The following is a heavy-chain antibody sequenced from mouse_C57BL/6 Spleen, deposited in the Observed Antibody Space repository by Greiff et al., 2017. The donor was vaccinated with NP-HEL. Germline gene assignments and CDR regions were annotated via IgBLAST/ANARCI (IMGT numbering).Heavy chain of an antibody. CDR2: INPNNGGT. D-gene: IGHD2-3*01. CDR1: GYTFTDYY. CDR3: AREGLLLYYFDY. V-gene: IGHV1-26*01. J-gene: IGHJ2*01. Sequence: VQLQQSGPELVKPGASVKISCKASGYTFTDYYLNWVKQSPGKSLEWIGDINPNNGGTSYNQKFKGKATLTVDKSSSTAYMELRSLTSEDSAVYYCAREGLLLYYFDYWGQGTTLTVSS.